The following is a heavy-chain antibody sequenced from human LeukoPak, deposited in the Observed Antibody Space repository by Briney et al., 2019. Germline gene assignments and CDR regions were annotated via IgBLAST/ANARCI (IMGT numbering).Heavy chain of an antibody. CDR2: IKLDGSET. V-gene: IGHV3-7*01. CDR1: GFTFSNYW. D-gene: IGHD5-18*01. CDR3: SRLRGYSYGYADY. Sequence: GGSLRLSCAASGFTFSNYWMNWVRQTPGKGLEWVANIKLDGSETSYVDSMKGRFTISRDNAKNTLYLQMNNLRAEDTAVYYRSRLRGYSYGYADYWGQGTLVTVSS. J-gene: IGHJ4*02.